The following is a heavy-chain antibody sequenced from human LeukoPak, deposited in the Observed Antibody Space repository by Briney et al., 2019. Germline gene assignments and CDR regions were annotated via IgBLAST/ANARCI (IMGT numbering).Heavy chain of an antibody. CDR1: GGTFSSYA. CDR2: IIPIFGTA. D-gene: IGHD6-19*01. CDR3: ARTPRGAVAGTVRTNWFDP. J-gene: IGHJ5*02. Sequence: ASVKVSCKASGGTFSSYAISWVRQAPGQGLEWMGRIIPIFGTANYAQKLQGRVTMTTDTSTSTAYMELRSLRSDDTAVYYCARTPRGAVAGTVRTNWFDPWGQGTLVTVSS. V-gene: IGHV1-69*05.